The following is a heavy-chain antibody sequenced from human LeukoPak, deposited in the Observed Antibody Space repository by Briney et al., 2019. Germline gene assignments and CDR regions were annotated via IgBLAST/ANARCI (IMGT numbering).Heavy chain of an antibody. CDR3: AKDPTVTAQGFGFDY. J-gene: IGHJ4*02. D-gene: IGHD2-21*02. Sequence: GGSLRLSCAASGFTLSNYGMHWVRQGLGKGLEWVSFIRYTGDKKCYVDSVKGRFTISRDNSKNTLYLQMNSLRAEDTAVYYCAKDPTVTAQGFGFDYWGQGTLVIVSS. CDR2: IRYTGDKK. CDR1: GFTLSNYG. V-gene: IGHV3-30*02.